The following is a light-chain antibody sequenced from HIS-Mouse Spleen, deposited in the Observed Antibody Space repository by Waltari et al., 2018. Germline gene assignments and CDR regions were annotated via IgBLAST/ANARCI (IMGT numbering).Light chain of an antibody. CDR1: SLRSYY. Sequence: SSELTQDPAVSVALGQTVRITCQGDSLRSYYASWYQQKPGQAPILVIYVKNNRPSGIPDRFSGSRSGNTASLTITGAQAEDEADYYCSSRDSSGNHYVFGTGTKVTVL. V-gene: IGLV3-19*01. CDR3: SSRDSSGNHYV. CDR2: VKN. J-gene: IGLJ1*01.